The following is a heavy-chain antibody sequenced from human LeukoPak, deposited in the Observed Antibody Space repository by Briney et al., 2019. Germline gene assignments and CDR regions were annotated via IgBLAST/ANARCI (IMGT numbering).Heavy chain of an antibody. Sequence: SETLSLTCTVSGGSISSGDYYWSWIRQPPGKGLEWIGYIYYSGSTYYSPSLKSRVTISVDTSKSQFSLKLSSVTAADTAVYYCARDPVPVSPHAFDIWGQGTMVTVSS. D-gene: IGHD2-2*01. J-gene: IGHJ3*02. CDR3: ARDPVPVSPHAFDI. CDR1: GGSISSGDYY. CDR2: IYYSGST. V-gene: IGHV4-30-4*08.